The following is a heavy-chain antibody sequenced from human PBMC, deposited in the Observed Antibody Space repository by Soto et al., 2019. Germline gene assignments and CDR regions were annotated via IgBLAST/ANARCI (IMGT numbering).Heavy chain of an antibody. J-gene: IGHJ6*02. D-gene: IGHD6-13*01. V-gene: IGHV4-61*08. CDR3: ARMSKLVAPKAGKSACFYAIES. CDR1: GDSVSSSDFY. Sequence: SETLSLTCAVSGDSVSSSDFYWTWIRQPPGKPLEWIGYVYSTGTTNYSPSLKSRVDMSVDTSENQFSLKVRSVTAADAAVYFCARMSKLVAPKAGKSACFYAIESWDHETTVTVSS. CDR2: VYSTGTT.